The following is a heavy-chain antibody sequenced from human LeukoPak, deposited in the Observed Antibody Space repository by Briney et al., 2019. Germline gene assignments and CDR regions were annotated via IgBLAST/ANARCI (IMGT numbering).Heavy chain of an antibody. D-gene: IGHD2-21*01. Sequence: SETLSLTCAVYGGSFSGYYWSWIRQPPGKGLEWIGEINHSGSTNYNPSLKSRVTISVDTSKNQFSLKLSSVTAADTAVYYCASDSGGRRDAFNIWGQGTMVTVSS. J-gene: IGHJ3*02. CDR3: ASDSGGRRDAFNI. V-gene: IGHV4-34*01. CDR2: INHSGST. CDR1: GGSFSGYY.